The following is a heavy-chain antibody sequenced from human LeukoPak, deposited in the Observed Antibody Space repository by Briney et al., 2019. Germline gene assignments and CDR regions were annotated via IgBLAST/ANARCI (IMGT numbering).Heavy chain of an antibody. CDR3: AGHTIAADQPALFDY. CDR1: GGSISSYY. J-gene: IGHJ4*02. V-gene: IGHV4-59*08. D-gene: IGHD6-13*01. Sequence: SETLSLTCTVSGGSISSYYWSWIRQPPGKGLEWIGYIYYSGSTNYNPSLKSRVTIPVDTSKNQFSLRLSSVTAADTAVYYCAGHTIAADQPALFDYWGQGTLVTVSS. CDR2: IYYSGST.